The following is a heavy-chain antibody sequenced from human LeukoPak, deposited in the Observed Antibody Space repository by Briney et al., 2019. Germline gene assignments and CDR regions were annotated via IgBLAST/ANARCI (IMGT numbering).Heavy chain of an antibody. CDR1: GFTFSTYS. Sequence: GGSLRLSCAASGFTFSTYSMNWVRQAPGKGLEWVSSISSSSIYLYYADSVKGRFTISRDDSKNTLYLQMNSLRAEDTAVYFCAKDSASYGRFDCWGQGTLVTVSS. D-gene: IGHD5-18*01. J-gene: IGHJ4*02. CDR2: ISSSSIYL. CDR3: AKDSASYGRFDC. V-gene: IGHV3-21*04.